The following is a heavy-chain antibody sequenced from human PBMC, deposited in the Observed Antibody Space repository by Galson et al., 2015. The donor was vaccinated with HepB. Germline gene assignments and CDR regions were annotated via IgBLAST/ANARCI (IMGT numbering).Heavy chain of an antibody. CDR3: ARDFRVGSGDDAFDI. V-gene: IGHV3-21*01. D-gene: IGHD4-17*01. Sequence: SLRLSCAASGFTFTGYRLDWVRQAPGKGLEWVSCFGSGGGYINYADAVKGRFTISRDNATNTLYLQMNSLSPEDTAVYYCARDFRVGSGDDAFDIWGQGTVVTVSS. CDR1: GFTFTGYR. CDR2: FGSGGGYI. J-gene: IGHJ3*02.